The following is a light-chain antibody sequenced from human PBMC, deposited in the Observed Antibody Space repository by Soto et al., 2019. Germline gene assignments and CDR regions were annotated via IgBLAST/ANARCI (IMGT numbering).Light chain of an antibody. V-gene: IGKV3-20*01. J-gene: IGKJ4*01. CDR3: QQCGTSLT. CDR1: QSVSSSY. Sequence: EIVLTQSPGTLSLSPGERATLSCRASQSVSSSYLAWYQQKPGQAPSLLIYGASSRTTGIPDRFSGSGSGTDFPLTISRLEPEDFAVYFCQQCGTSLTFGGGTKGEIK. CDR2: GAS.